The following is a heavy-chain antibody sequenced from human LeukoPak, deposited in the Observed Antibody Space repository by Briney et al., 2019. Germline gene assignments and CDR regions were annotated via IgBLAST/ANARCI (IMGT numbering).Heavy chain of an antibody. V-gene: IGHV1-18*01. CDR3: ASFTEDDYVDLFDY. D-gene: IGHD4-17*01. Sequence: GASVKVSCKASGYTFTTYVIMWVRQAPGQGLEWMGWISAYNGNTNYAQRIQGRVTMTTDTSTSTAYMELRSLRSDDTAVYYCASFTEDDYVDLFDYWGQGTLVTVSS. CDR2: ISAYNGNT. CDR1: GYTFTTYV. J-gene: IGHJ4*02.